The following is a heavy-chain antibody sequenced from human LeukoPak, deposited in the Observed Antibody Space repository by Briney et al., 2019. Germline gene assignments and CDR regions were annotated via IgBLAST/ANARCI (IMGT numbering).Heavy chain of an antibody. V-gene: IGHV4-59*01. CDR3: ARESRQLRAFDI. D-gene: IGHD6-6*01. CDR2: IYYSGST. CDR1: GGSISSYY. J-gene: IGHJ3*02. Sequence: SETLSLTCTVSGGSISSYYWSWIRQPPGKGLEWIGYIYYSGSTNYNPSLKSRVTISVDTSKNQFSLKLSSVTAADTAVYYCARESRQLRAFDIWGQGTMVTVSS.